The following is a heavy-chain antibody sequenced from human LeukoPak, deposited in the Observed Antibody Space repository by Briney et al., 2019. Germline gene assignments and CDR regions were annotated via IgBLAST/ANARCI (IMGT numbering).Heavy chain of an antibody. Sequence: SQTLSLTCAISGDSVSSNSAAWNWIRQSPSRGLEWLGRTYYRSKWYNDYAVSVKSRITINPDTSKNQFSLQVNSVTPEDTAVYYCASSFIAAAGTDFDYWGQGTLVTVSS. CDR3: ASSFIAAAGTDFDY. CDR1: GDSVSSNSAA. J-gene: IGHJ4*02. V-gene: IGHV6-1*01. D-gene: IGHD6-13*01. CDR2: TYYRSKWYN.